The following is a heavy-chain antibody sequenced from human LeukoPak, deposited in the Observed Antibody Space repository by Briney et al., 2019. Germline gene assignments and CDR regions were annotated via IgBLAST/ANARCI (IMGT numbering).Heavy chain of an antibody. D-gene: IGHD3-22*01. V-gene: IGHV3-30*04. CDR2: ISYDGSNK. Sequence: GGSLRLSCAGSGFTFSSYAMHWVRQAPGKGLEGVAVISYDGSNKYYADSVKGRFTISRENSKNTLYLQMNSLRAEDTAVYYCARRLKWLLPLFDYWGQGTMVTVSS. J-gene: IGHJ4*02. CDR1: GFTFSSYA. CDR3: ARRLKWLLPLFDY.